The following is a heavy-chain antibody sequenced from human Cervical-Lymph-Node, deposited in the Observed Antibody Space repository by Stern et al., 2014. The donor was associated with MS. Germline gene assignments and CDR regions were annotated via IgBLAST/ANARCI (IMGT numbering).Heavy chain of an antibody. J-gene: IGHJ2*01. CDR1: GLTFTGST. D-gene: IGHD6-25*01. Sequence: QVQLLQSGAEVKKLGSSVKVSCRASGLTFTGSTFTWVRQVPGQGLQWMGGIIPVSTTTVYAQDFQGRITFTADSSTHTIYLYLGALTSDDTATYYCAAAPTWQRWFFNLWGRGTLITVSS. V-gene: IGHV1-69*06. CDR2: IIPVSTTT. CDR3: AAAPTWQRWFFNL.